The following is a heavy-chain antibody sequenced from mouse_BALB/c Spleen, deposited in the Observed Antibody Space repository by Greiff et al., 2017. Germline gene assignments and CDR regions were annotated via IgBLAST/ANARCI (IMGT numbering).Heavy chain of an antibody. J-gene: IGHJ4*01. CDR3: ARGSAYYAMDD. V-gene: IGHV5-6-5*01. CDR1: GFTFSSYA. Sequence: EVMLVESGGGLVKPGGSLKLSCAASGFTFSSYAMSWVRQTPEKRLEWVASISSGGSTYYPDSVKGRFTISRDNARNILYLQMSSLRSEDTAMYYCARGSAYYAMDDWGQGTSVTVSS. CDR2: ISSGGST. D-gene: IGHD6-1*01.